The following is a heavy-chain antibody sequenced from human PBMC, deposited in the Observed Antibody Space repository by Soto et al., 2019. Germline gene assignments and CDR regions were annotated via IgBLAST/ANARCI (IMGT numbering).Heavy chain of an antibody. CDR2: ISSSSSYI. CDR1: GFTFSSYS. V-gene: IGHV3-21*01. D-gene: IGHD6-19*01. Sequence: GRSLRLSCAASGFTFSSYSMNWVRQAPGKGLEWVSSISSSSSYIYYADSVKGRFTISRDNAKNSLYLQMNSLRAEDTAVYYCARDLSLLYSSGWYDAFDIWGQGTMVTVSS. CDR3: ARDLSLLYSSGWYDAFDI. J-gene: IGHJ3*02.